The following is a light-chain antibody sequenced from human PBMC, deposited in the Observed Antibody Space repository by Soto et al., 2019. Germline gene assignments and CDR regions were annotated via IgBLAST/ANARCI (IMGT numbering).Light chain of an antibody. J-gene: IGKJ1*01. CDR1: QSLSVSY. Sequence: EIVLTQSPGTLSLSPGDRATLSCRASQSLSVSYIAWYQQKPGQAPRLLIYSTSTRAAGIPDRFTGRGSGTHFTLAISRLEPEDFAVYYCHQFGDSHQKFGQGTKVNI. V-gene: IGKV3-20*01. CDR3: HQFGDSHQK. CDR2: STS.